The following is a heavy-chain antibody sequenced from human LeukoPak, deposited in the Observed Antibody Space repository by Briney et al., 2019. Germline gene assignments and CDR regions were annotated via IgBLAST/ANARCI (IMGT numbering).Heavy chain of an antibody. J-gene: IGHJ3*02. CDR2: ISSSSSYI. CDR1: GFTFSSHS. Sequence: PGGSLRLSCAASGFTFSSHSMNWVRQAPGKGLEWVSSISSSSSYIYYADSVKGRFTISRDNAKNSLYLQMNSLRAEDTAVYYCARVIDRYCSGGSCTAFDIWGQGTMVTVSS. V-gene: IGHV3-21*01. D-gene: IGHD2-15*01. CDR3: ARVIDRYCSGGSCTAFDI.